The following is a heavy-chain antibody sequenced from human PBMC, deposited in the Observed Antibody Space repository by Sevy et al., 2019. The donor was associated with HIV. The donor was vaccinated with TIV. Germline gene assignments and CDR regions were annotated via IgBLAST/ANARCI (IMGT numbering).Heavy chain of an antibody. J-gene: IGHJ3*02. CDR2: ISSSSSTM. V-gene: IGHV3-48*02. D-gene: IGHD3-16*02. CDR3: GTQGYDYVWGSYRFGAFDI. CDR1: GFTFSSYS. Sequence: GGSLRLSCAASGFTFSSYSMNWVRQAPGKGLEWVSYISSSSSTMCYADSVKGRFTISSDNAKNALYLQMNSLKDEETDVYYCGTQGYDYVWGSYRFGAFDIWGQWTMVTVSS.